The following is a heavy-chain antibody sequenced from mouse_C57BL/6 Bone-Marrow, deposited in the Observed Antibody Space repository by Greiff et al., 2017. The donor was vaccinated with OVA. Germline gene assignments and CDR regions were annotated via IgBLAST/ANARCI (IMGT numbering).Heavy chain of an antibody. CDR2: IDPSDSYT. J-gene: IGHJ2*01. CDR3: AREGIWSVYFDY. V-gene: IGHV1-69*01. Sequence: QVQLQQPGAELVMPGASVKLSCKASGYTFTSYWMHWVKQRPGQGLEWIGEIDPSDSYTNYNQKFKGKSTLTVDKSSSTAYMQLSSLTSEASAVYYCAREGIWSVYFDYWGQGTTLTVSS. D-gene: IGHD1-1*02. CDR1: GYTFTSYW.